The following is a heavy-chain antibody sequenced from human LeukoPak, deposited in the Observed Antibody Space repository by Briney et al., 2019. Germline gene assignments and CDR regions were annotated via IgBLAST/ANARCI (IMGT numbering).Heavy chain of an antibody. J-gene: IGHJ4*02. CDR2: ISAHNGDT. Sequence: GASVKVSCKASGYTFTSYGISWVRQAPGQGLEWMGWISAHNGDTNYARKFQGRVSMTTDTSTSTGYMELRSLRSDDTAVYYCARASTDYYDSSGHFDYWGQGTLVTVSS. CDR3: ARASTDYYDSSGHFDY. V-gene: IGHV1-18*01. D-gene: IGHD3-22*01. CDR1: GYTFTSYG.